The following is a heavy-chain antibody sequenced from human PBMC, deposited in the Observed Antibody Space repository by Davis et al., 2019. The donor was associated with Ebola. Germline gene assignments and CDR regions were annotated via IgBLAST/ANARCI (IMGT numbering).Heavy chain of an antibody. CDR1: GYTFTSYA. CDR2: INAVNGNT. CDR3: ARGGLRFLEWLNGMDV. V-gene: IGHV1-3*01. D-gene: IGHD3-3*01. J-gene: IGHJ6*04. Sequence: ASVKVSCKASGYTFTSYAMHWVRQAPGQRLEWMGWINAVNGNTKYSQKFQGRVTITRDTSASTAYMELSSLRSEDTAVYYCARGGLRFLEWLNGMDVWGKGTTVTVSS.